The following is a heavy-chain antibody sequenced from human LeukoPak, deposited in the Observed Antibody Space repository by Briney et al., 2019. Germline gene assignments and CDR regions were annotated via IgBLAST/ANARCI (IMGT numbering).Heavy chain of an antibody. CDR1: GFTFSSYA. D-gene: IGHD3-16*01. J-gene: IGHJ4*02. CDR2: ISYDGSNK. CDR3: ARGEVTLDY. Sequence: GGSLRLSCAASGFTFSSYAMHWVRQAPGKGLEWVAVISYDGSNKYYADSVKGRFTISRDNSKNTLSLQMNSLRAEDTAVYYCARGEVTLDYWGQGTLVTVSS. V-gene: IGHV3-30-3*01.